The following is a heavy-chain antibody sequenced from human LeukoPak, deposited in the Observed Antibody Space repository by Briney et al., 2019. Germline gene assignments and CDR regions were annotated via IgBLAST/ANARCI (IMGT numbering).Heavy chain of an antibody. V-gene: IGHV3-48*01. Sequence: GGSLRLSCAASVFTFSIYTLKWGREAPRRGLEWLSYVTLNGRSVNYAESVKGRFTISRDNAKKSLYLQINSLRVEDTAVYYLTRGHNRGLDYWRQGTLL. D-gene: IGHD1-1*01. J-gene: IGHJ4*02. CDR1: VFTFSIYT. CDR3: TRGHNRGLDY. CDR2: VTLNGRSV.